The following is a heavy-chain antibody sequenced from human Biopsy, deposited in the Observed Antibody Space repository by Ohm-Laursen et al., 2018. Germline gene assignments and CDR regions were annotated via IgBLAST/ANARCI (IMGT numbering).Heavy chain of an antibody. Sequence: TLSLTYTVSGGSISSSTTYYWAWLRQPPGKGLEWIGSIYNTETTFYNPSLKSRVTISVDTSTNQFSLKVSSVTAADTALYFCARHPTGFWFDPWGHGTLVTVSS. J-gene: IGHJ5*02. CDR3: ARHPTGFWFDP. V-gene: IGHV4-39*01. CDR2: IYNTETT. CDR1: GGSISSSTTYY.